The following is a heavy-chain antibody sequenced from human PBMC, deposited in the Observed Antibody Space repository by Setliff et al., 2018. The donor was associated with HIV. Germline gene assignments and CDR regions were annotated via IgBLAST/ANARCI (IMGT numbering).Heavy chain of an antibody. Sequence: SETLSLTCAVFGGSISSKNWWSWVRQPPGMGLEWIGEIYHSGSTNYNSSLKSRVTISVDKSKNQFSLKLSSVTAADTAVYYCARDQSGGSCYFNWGQGILVTVSS. J-gene: IGHJ4*02. CDR3: ARDQSGGSCYFN. CDR2: IYHSGST. V-gene: IGHV4-4*02. D-gene: IGHD2-15*01. CDR1: GGSISSKNW.